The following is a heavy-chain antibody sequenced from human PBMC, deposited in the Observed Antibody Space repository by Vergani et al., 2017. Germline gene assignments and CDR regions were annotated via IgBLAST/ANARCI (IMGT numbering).Heavy chain of an antibody. CDR1: GFTFSSYW. Sequence: EVQLVESGGGLVQPGGSLRLSCAASGFTFSSYWMHWVRQAPGKGLVWVSRINSDGSSTSYADSVKGRFTIYRDNAKNTLYLQMNSLRAEDTAVYYCAREWVVAAAIAGTSKIYNYYYYGMDVGGQGTTVTVSS. V-gene: IGHV3-74*01. CDR2: INSDGSST. J-gene: IGHJ6*02. D-gene: IGHD2-2*01. CDR3: AREWVVAAAIAGTSKIYNYYYYGMDV.